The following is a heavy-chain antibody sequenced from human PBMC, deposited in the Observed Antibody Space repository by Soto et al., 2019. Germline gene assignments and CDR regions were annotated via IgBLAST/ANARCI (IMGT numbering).Heavy chain of an antibody. CDR1: GFTFSSYS. V-gene: IGHV3-48*01. CDR2: ISSTSSTI. D-gene: IGHD1-26*01. CDR3: ARGGSGSYGDS. J-gene: IGHJ5*01. Sequence: EVQLVESGGGLVQPGGSLRLSCAASGFTFSSYSMNWVRQAPGKGLEWISHISSTSSTIYYTDSVKGRFTISRDNAENSLYLQMSSLRVDDAAVYYCARGGSGSYGDSRGQGTLVTVSS.